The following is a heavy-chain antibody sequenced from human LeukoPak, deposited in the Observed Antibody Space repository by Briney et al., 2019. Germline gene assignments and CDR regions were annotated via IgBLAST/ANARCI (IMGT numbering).Heavy chain of an antibody. V-gene: IGHV1-18*01. D-gene: IGHD3-10*01. Sequence: GASVKVSCKASGYTFSNYGVTWVRQAPGQGLEWMGWISGYNGQTTYLQKFQGRVTMTTDTSTSTAYMELSRLTSDDTAVYYCARNIWFGESADAFDIWGQGTMVTVSS. CDR1: GYTFSNYG. CDR2: ISGYNGQT. J-gene: IGHJ3*02. CDR3: ARNIWFGESADAFDI.